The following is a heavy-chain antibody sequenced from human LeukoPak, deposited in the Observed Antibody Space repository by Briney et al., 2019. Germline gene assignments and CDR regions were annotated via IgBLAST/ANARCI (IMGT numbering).Heavy chain of an antibody. J-gene: IGHJ6*03. V-gene: IGHV1-2*06. CDR2: INPNSGGT. CDR1: GYTFTGYY. Sequence: ASVKVSCKASGYTFTGYYMHWVRQAPGQGLEWMGRINPNSGGTNYAQKFQGRVTMTRDTSISTAYMELSRLRSDDTAVYYCARNEPGYERLRTSRDYFSSYEDVWGKGTTVTVSS. D-gene: IGHD1-1*01. CDR3: ARNEPGYERLRTSRDYFSSYEDV.